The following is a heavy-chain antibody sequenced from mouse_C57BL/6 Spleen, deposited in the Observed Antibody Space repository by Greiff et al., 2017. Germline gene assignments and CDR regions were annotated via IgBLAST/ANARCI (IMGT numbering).Heavy chain of an antibody. J-gene: IGHJ2*01. CDR1: GYTFTSYG. V-gene: IGHV1-81*01. Sequence: LVESGAELARPGASVKLSCKASGYTFTSYGISWVKQRTGQGLEWIGEIYPRSGNTYYNEKFKGKATLTADKSSSTAYMELRSLTSEDSAVYFCARGDYYGDYWGQGTTLTVSS. CDR3: ARGDYYGDY. CDR2: IYPRSGNT.